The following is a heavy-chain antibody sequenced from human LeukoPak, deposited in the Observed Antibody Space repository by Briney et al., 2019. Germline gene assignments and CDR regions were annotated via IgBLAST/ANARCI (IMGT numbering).Heavy chain of an antibody. CDR2: IIPILGIA. CDR1: GGTFSSYA. Sequence: SVKVSCKASGGTFSSYAISWVRQAPGLGLEWMGRIIPILGIANYAQKFQGRVTITADKSTSTAYMELSSLRSEDTAVYYCARSDSVTPLQLWGQGTLVTVSS. J-gene: IGHJ4*02. CDR3: ARSDSVTPLQL. D-gene: IGHD1-1*01. V-gene: IGHV1-69*04.